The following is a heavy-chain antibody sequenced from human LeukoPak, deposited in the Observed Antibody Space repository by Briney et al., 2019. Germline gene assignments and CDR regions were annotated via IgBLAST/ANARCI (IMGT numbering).Heavy chain of an antibody. D-gene: IGHD6-13*01. CDR3: AKDYGYSSSWYDY. CDR2: ISWNSASV. CDR1: GFTFDDYG. V-gene: IGHV3-9*01. Sequence: SGRSLRLSCEASGFTFDDYGMHWVRQAPGKGLEWVPTISWNSASVGYVDSVKGRFTISRDNAKKTLYLQMNSLRPEDTALYYCAKDYGYSSSWYDYWGQGTLVTVSS. J-gene: IGHJ4*02.